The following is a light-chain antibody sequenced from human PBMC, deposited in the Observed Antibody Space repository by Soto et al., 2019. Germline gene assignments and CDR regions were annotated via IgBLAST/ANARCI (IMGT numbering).Light chain of an antibody. CDR3: LQHNSYPPT. CDR2: GAT. CDR1: QGISNY. V-gene: IGKV1-17*03. J-gene: IGKJ5*01. Sequence: DIHMTQSPSAMSGSVGDRVTITCRGSQGISNYSAWCQQKTGKVPKRLIYGATSLQSGAPSRFSRPRSGTEFTLTIISLQPEDFATYYCLQHNSYPPTFGQGTSLEIK.